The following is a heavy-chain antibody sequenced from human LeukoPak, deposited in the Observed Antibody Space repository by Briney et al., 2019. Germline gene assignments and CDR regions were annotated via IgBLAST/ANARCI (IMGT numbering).Heavy chain of an antibody. CDR3: ARARDYGDYVNWFDP. CDR2: INSDGSTT. D-gene: IGHD4-17*01. CDR1: GFTFSSYW. Sequence: GGSLRLSCAASGFTFSSYWMHWVRQTPGKGLVWVSRINSDGSTTSYADSVKGRFTISRDNAKNTLYLQMSSLRAEDTAVYYCARARDYGDYVNWFDPWGQGTLVIVSS. V-gene: IGHV3-74*01. J-gene: IGHJ5*02.